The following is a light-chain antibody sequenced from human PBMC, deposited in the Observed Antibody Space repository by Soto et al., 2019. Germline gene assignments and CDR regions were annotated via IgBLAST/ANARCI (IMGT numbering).Light chain of an antibody. CDR2: EIF. CDR1: TNDIGAFDY. Sequence: LTQPASVSASPGQSISISCTGTTNDIGAFDYVSWYQQHPGKAPKLIIYEIFNRPSGVSHRLSGSKSGNSASLTISGLQAEDEADYYCSSYTTNNAHVFGGGT. V-gene: IGLV2-14*01. J-gene: IGLJ2*01. CDR3: SSYTTNNAHV.